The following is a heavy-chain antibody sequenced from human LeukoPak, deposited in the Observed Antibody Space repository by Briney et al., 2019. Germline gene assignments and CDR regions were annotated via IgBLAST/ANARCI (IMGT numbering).Heavy chain of an antibody. D-gene: IGHD5-24*01. V-gene: IGHV1-18*01. Sequence: ASVKVSCKAPGYTFTSYGISWVRQAPGQGLEWMGWISAYNGNTNYAQKLQGRVTMTTDTSTSTDYLELSSLRSEDTAVYYCARDNSVRDEAWWFNPWGQGTLVTVSS. CDR3: ARDNSVRDEAWWFNP. CDR2: ISAYNGNT. J-gene: IGHJ5*02. CDR1: GYTFTSYG.